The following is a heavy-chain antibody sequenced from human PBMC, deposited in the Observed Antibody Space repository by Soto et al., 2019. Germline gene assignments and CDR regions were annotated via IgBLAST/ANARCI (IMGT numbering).Heavy chain of an antibody. J-gene: IGHJ4*02. CDR1: GFTFSSSF. CDR3: ARYFRGSGRYFFDY. Sequence: GGSLRLSCVASGFTFSSSFMGWVRQAPGKGLEWVANINQDGGGTYYVDSVQGRFTISRDNAKDSLFLQLNSLRGEDTAVYYCARYFRGSGRYFFDYWGQGTLVTAPQ. D-gene: IGHD6-19*01. CDR2: INQDGGGT. V-gene: IGHV3-7*03.